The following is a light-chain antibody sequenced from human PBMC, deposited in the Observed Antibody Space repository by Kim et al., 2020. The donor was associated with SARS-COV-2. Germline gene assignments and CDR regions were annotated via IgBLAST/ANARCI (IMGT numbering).Light chain of an antibody. V-gene: IGLV7-46*01. J-gene: IGLJ2*01. CDR1: TGTVTYNHS. CDR3: FLSFNGARV. Sequence: PGGTVTLTCDSSTGTVTYNHSPYWFQQKPGQAPRTLIYDTKNKYSWTPARFSGSLLGGKAALTLSGAQPEDEADYYCFLSFNGARVFGGGTRLTVL. CDR2: DTK.